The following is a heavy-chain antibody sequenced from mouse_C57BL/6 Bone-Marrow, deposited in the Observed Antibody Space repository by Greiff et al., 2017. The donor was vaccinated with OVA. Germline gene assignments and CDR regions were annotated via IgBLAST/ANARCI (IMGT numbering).Heavy chain of an antibody. D-gene: IGHD1-1*01. CDR2: IYPRSGNT. CDR1: GYTFTSYG. Sequence: VQLVESGAELAGFGASVKLSCKASGYTFTSYGISWVKQRTGQGLEWIGEIYPRSGNTLYNEKLKGKVTLTADKSSRTAYMELRSLTSKDSAVYFCARGGTTGDNWGQGATLTVAS. CDR3: ARGGTTGDN. V-gene: IGHV1-81*01. J-gene: IGHJ2*01.